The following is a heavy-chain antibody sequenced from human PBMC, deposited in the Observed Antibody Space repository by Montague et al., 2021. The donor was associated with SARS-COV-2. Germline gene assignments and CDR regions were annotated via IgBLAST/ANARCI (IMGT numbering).Heavy chain of an antibody. CDR2: ISARGDNT. D-gene: IGHD1-14*01. J-gene: IGHJ4*02. CDR1: GFTFSNFA. Sequence: SLRLSCAASGFTFSNFAMAWVRQAPGKGLEWVSSISARGDNTYYADSVMGRFNISRDSSKNTLYLQMNSLRGDDTATYYCARGQYRIDFWGQGTLVTVSS. V-gene: IGHV3-23*01. CDR3: ARGQYRIDF.